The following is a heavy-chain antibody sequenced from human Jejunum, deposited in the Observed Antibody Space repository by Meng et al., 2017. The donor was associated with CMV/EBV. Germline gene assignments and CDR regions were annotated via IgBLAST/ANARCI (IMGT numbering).Heavy chain of an antibody. CDR3: ARVSSIWSAFDY. CDR2: IYYSGST. D-gene: IGHD6-13*01. CDR1: GASIISSAYS. V-gene: IGHV4-39*07. J-gene: IGHJ4*02. Sequence: VTGASIISSAYSWGCIRQSPAQGLEWIGSIYYSGSTCYKSSLRSRVTISVDTSKKQFSLKLKFVTAADTAVYYCARVSSIWSAFDYWGQGRLVTVSS.